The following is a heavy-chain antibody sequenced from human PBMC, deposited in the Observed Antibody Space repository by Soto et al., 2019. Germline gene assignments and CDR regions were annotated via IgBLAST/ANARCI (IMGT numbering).Heavy chain of an antibody. Sequence: ASVKVSCKASGYTFSSYHINWMRQATGQGLEWMGWMDPNSGGTNYAQKFQGWVTMTRDTSISTAYMELSRLRSDDTAVYYCARGEPRIATSYYYYMDVWGKGTTVTVS. D-gene: IGHD6-6*01. CDR1: GYTFSSYH. CDR3: ARGEPRIATSYYYYMDV. J-gene: IGHJ6*03. V-gene: IGHV1-2*04. CDR2: MDPNSGGT.